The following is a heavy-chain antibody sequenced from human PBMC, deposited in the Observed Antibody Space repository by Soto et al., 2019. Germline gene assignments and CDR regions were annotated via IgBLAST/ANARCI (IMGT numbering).Heavy chain of an antibody. CDR2: IIPIFGTA. CDR1: GGTFSSYA. D-gene: IGHD2-2*01. J-gene: IGHJ4*02. V-gene: IGHV1-69*13. CDR3: ARNLVPAAPEFDY. Sequence: ASVKVSCKASGGTFSSYAISWVRQAPGQGLEWMGGIIPIFGTANYAQKFQGRVTITADESTSTAYMELSSLRSEDTAVYYCARNLVPAAPEFDYWGQGTLVTVSS.